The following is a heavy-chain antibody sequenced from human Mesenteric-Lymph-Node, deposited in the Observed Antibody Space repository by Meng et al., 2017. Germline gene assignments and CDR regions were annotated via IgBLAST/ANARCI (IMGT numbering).Heavy chain of an antibody. CDR3: ARTDYYDSTETDAFDI. CDR2: IYPGDSDT. V-gene: IGHV5-51*01. D-gene: IGHD3-22*01. Sequence: GESLKISCKGSGYSFTSYWIGWVRQMPGKGLEWMGIIYPGDSDTRYSPSFQGQVTISADKSISTAYLQWSSLKASDTAMYYCARTDYYDSTETDAFDIWGQGTMVTVSS. CDR1: GYSFTSYW. J-gene: IGHJ3*02.